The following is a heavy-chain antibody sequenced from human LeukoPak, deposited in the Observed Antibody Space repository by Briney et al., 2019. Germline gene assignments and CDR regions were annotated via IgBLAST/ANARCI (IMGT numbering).Heavy chain of an antibody. CDR2: ISGSGGST. D-gene: IGHD5-12*01. V-gene: IGHV3-23*01. J-gene: IGHJ5*02. CDR1: GFTFSSYA. CDR3: ARGATGDIAPGGPNWFDP. Sequence: GSLRLSCAASGFTFSSYAMSWVRQAPGKGLEWVSAISGSGGSTYYADSVKGRFTISRDNSKNSLYLQMNSLRAEDTAVYYCARGATGDIAPGGPNWFDPWGQGTLVTVSS.